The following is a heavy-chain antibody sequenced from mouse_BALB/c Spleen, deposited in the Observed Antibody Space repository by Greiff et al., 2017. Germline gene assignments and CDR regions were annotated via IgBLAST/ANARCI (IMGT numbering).Heavy chain of an antibody. J-gene: IGHJ2*01. CDR2: INPSNGGT. D-gene: IGHD3-1*01. V-gene: IGHV1S81*02. CDR1: GYTFTSYY. Sequence: QVQLKESGAELVKPGSSVKLSCKASGYTFTSYYMYWVKQRPGQGLEWIGEINPSNGGTNFNEKFKSKATLTVDKSSSTAYMQLSSLTSEDSAVYYCTRARATTADYWGQGTTLTVSS. CDR3: TRARATTADY.